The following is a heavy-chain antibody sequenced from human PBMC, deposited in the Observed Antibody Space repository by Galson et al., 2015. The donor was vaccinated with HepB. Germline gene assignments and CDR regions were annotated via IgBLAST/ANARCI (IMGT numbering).Heavy chain of an antibody. CDR3: ARRGSPVMGSSSWYYFDY. J-gene: IGHJ4*02. D-gene: IGHD6-13*01. CDR1: GYSFTSYW. CDR2: IYPGDSDT. Sequence: QSGAEVKKPGESLKISCKGSGYSFTSYWIGWVRQMPGKGLEWMGIIYPGDSDTRYSPSFQGQVTISADKSISTAYLQWSSLKASDTAMYYCARRGSPVMGSSSWYYFDYWGQGTLVTVSS. V-gene: IGHV5-51*03.